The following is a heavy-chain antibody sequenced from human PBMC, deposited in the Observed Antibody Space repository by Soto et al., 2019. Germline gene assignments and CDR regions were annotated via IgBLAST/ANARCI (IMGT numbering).Heavy chain of an antibody. CDR3: ARSNPRLYSGYDPLGYYFDY. D-gene: IGHD5-12*01. V-gene: IGHV1-69*13. J-gene: IGHJ4*02. CDR2: IIPIFGTA. CDR1: GGTFSSYA. Sequence: SVKVSCKASGGTFSSYAISWVRQAPGQGLEWMGGIIPIFGTANYAQKFQGRVTITADESTSTAYMELSSLRSEDTAVYYCARSNPRLYSGYDPLGYYFDYWGQGTLVTVSS.